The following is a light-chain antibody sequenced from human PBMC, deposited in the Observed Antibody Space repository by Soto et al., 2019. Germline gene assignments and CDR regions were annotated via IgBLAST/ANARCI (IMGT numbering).Light chain of an antibody. CDR2: DVV. CDR1: SSDVGGFNS. Sequence: QSALTQPASGSGSPGQASTISCTGTSSDVGGFNSVSWYQLRPGTAPKLILYDVVDRPSGVSYRFSGSKSGNTASLTISGLQAADEADYFCSSYTSTMTNVFGSGTKVTVL. V-gene: IGLV2-14*03. J-gene: IGLJ1*01. CDR3: SSYTSTMTNV.